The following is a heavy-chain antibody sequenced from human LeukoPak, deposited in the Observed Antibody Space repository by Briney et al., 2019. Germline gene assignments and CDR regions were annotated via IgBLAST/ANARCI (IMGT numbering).Heavy chain of an antibody. J-gene: IGHJ4*02. Sequence: GGSLRLSCAASGFTFDDYAMHWAPQARGKAGVWVSTISWTSGSIGYAASVKGRFTISRDNARNSLYLQMNSLRAEDMALYYCAKSNDYYDNSGYFDYWGQGTLVTVSS. D-gene: IGHD3-22*01. CDR1: GFTFDDYA. CDR2: ISWTSGSI. V-gene: IGHV3-9*03. CDR3: AKSNDYYDNSGYFDY.